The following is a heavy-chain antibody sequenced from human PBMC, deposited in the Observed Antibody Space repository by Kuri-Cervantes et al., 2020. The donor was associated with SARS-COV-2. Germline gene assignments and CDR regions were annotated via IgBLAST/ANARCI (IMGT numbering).Heavy chain of an antibody. CDR2: INPDGSYT. Sequence: GGSLRLSCAASGFTFSGHWIHWVRQAPGKGLVWVSRINPDGSYTNNADSVKGRFTLSRDNAKNMLFLQMNSLRAEDTAVYYCARGSTYYCSGGSCYLDYWGQGTLVTVSS. CDR1: GFTFSGHW. CDR3: ARGSTYYCSGGSCYLDY. J-gene: IGHJ4*02. V-gene: IGHV3-74*01. D-gene: IGHD2-15*01.